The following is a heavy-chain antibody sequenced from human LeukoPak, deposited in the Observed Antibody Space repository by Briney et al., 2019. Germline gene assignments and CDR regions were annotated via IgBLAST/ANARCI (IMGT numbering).Heavy chain of an antibody. D-gene: IGHD2-15*01. J-gene: IGHJ4*02. CDR2: INHSGST. V-gene: IGHV4-34*01. CDR3: ARGTVVVVAAMVFDY. CDR1: GGSFSGYY. Sequence: SETLSLTCAVCGGSFSGYYWSWIRQPPGKGLEWIGEINHSGSTNYNPSLKSRVTISVDTSKNQFSLKLSSVTAADTAVYYCARGTVVVVAAMVFDYWGQGTLVTVSS.